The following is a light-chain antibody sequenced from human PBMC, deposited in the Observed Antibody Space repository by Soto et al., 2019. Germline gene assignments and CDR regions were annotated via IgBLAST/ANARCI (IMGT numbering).Light chain of an antibody. CDR2: EAV. Sequence: QSVLTQPASVSGSPGQSITISCTGTSRDVGSYNLVSWYQQHPGKAPKLIIYEAVERPSGISNRFSGFKSGNTASLTISGPRADDEVYFSCCSYTGRSGPLVLGGGTQRTVL. J-gene: IGLJ2*01. CDR1: SRDVGSYNL. CDR3: CSYTGRSGPLV. V-gene: IGLV2-23*01.